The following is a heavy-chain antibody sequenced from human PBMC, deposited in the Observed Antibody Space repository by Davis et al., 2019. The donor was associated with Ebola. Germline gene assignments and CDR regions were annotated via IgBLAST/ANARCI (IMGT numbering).Heavy chain of an antibody. Sequence: SETLSLTCTVSGGSISRGGFYWTWIRQHPVKGLEWIGYIYYSGSTNYNPSLKSRVTISVDTSKNQFSLKLSSVTAADTAVYYCARRGRFGGYYFDYWGQGTLVTVSS. V-gene: IGHV4-61*08. CDR2: IYYSGST. J-gene: IGHJ4*02. CDR1: GGSISRGGFY. CDR3: ARRGRFGGYYFDY. D-gene: IGHD3-10*01.